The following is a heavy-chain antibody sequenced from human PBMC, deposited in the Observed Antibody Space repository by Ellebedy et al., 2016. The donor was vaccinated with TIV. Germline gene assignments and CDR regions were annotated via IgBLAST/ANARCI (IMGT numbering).Heavy chain of an antibody. D-gene: IGHD5-12*01. CDR1: GYTLTELS. V-gene: IGHV1-24*01. CDR2: FDPEDGET. Sequence: ASVKVSXKVSGYTLTELSMHWVRQAPGKGLEWMGGFDPEDGETIYAQKFQGRVTMTEDTSTDTAYMELSSLRSEDTAVYYCATDHDTSGYGPGLFYWGQGTLVTVSS. J-gene: IGHJ4*02. CDR3: ATDHDTSGYGPGLFY.